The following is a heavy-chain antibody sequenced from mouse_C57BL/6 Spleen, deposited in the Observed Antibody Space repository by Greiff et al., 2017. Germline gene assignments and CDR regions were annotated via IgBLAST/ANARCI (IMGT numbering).Heavy chain of an antibody. CDR3: TRTDYYSNYGRYFDY. Sequence: QVQLQQSGAELVRPGASVTLSCKASGYTFTDYEMHWVKQTPVHGLEWIGAIDPETGGTAYNQKFKGKAILTADKSSSTAYMELRSLTSEDSAVYYCTRTDYYSNYGRYFDYWGQGTTLTVSS. V-gene: IGHV1-15*01. CDR2: IDPETGGT. J-gene: IGHJ2*01. CDR1: GYTFTDYE. D-gene: IGHD2-5*01.